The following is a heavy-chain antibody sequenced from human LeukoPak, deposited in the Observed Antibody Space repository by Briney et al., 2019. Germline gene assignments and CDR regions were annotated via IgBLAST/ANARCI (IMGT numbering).Heavy chain of an antibody. CDR1: GGSFSGYY. V-gene: IGHV4-34*01. CDR2: INHSGST. D-gene: IGHD1-14*01. Sequence: PSETLSLTCAVYGGSFSGYYWSWIRQPPGKGLEWIGEINHSGSTNYNPSLKSRVTISVDTSKNQFSLKLSSVTAADTAVYYCACQTRGLFDYWGQGTLVTVSS. J-gene: IGHJ4*02. CDR3: ACQTRGLFDY.